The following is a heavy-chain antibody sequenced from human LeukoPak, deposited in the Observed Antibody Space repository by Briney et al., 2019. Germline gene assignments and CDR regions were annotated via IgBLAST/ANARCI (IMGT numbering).Heavy chain of an antibody. CDR3: AREPDIVVVPAPHY. CDR2: IYSGGST. CDR1: GFTVSSNY. J-gene: IGHJ4*02. D-gene: IGHD2-2*01. Sequence: GGSLRLSCAASGFTVSSNYMSWVRQAPGKGLEWVSVIYSGGSTYYADSVKGRFTISRDNSKNTLYFQMNSLRAEDTAVYYCAREPDIVVVPAPHYWGQGTLVTVSP. V-gene: IGHV3-66*02.